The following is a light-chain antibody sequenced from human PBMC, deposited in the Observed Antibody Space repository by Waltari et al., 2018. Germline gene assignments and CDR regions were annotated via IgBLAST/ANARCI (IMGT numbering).Light chain of an antibody. CDR2: DNN. V-gene: IGLV1-51*01. Sequence: QSVLPHPPSVSAAPVQKVTISCSGSRTNIGNHYLSWYQHLPGTAPKLLIYDNNKRPSGIPDRFSGSKSGTSATLGITGLQTGDEADYYCGTWDTSLSAGPVFGGGTKLTVL. CDR1: RTNIGNHY. CDR3: GTWDTSLSAGPV. J-gene: IGLJ3*02.